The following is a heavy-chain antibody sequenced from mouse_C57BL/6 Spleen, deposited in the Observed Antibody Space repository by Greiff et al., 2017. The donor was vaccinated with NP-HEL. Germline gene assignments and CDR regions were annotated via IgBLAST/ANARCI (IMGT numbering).Heavy chain of an antibody. D-gene: IGHD1-1*01. Sequence: QVHVKQPGAELVRPGSSVKLSCKASGYTFTSYWMHWVKQRPIQGLEWIGNIDPSDSETHYNQKFKDKATLTVDKSSSTAYLQLSSLTSEDSAVYYCARGRFSGSSYGDYWGQGTTLTVSS. CDR2: IDPSDSET. V-gene: IGHV1-52*01. CDR3: ARGRFSGSSYGDY. CDR1: GYTFTSYW. J-gene: IGHJ2*01.